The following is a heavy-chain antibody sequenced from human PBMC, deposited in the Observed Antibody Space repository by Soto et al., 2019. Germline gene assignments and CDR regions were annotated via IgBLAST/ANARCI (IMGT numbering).Heavy chain of an antibody. CDR1: GFTFSSYS. Sequence: SLRLSCAASGFTFSSYSMNWVRQAPGKGLEWVSYISSSSTIYYADSVKGRFTISRDNAKNSLYLQMNSLRDEDTAVYYCARAYYDFWSGSMNWFDPWGQGTLVTVSS. V-gene: IGHV3-48*02. CDR3: ARAYYDFWSGSMNWFDP. D-gene: IGHD3-3*01. J-gene: IGHJ5*02. CDR2: ISSSSTI.